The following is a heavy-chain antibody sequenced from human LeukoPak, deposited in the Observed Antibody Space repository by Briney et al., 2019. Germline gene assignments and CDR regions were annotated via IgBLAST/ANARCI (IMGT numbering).Heavy chain of an antibody. D-gene: IGHD3-9*01. CDR1: GFTFSNAW. CDR2: IKSKTDGGTT. Sequence: GGSLRLSCAASGFTFSNAWMSWVRQAPGKGLEWVGRIKSKTDGGTTDYAAPVKGRFTISRDDSKNTLYLQMNSLKTEDTAVYYCTTQIYDILTGYYLVDYWGQGTLVTVSS. V-gene: IGHV3-15*01. CDR3: TTQIYDILTGYYLVDY. J-gene: IGHJ4*02.